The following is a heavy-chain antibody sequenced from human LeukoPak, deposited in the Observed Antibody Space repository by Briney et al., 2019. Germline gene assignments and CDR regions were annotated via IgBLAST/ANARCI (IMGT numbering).Heavy chain of an antibody. CDR2: INSDGSST. CDR3: ARGGRYYDSSGYYHDAFDI. Sequence: PGGSLRLSCAASGFTFSSYWMHWVRQAPGKGLVWVSRINSDGSSTSYADSVKGRFTISRDNSKNTLYLQMNSLRAEDTAVYYCARGGRYYDSSGYYHDAFDIWGQGTMVTVSS. CDR1: GFTFSSYW. J-gene: IGHJ3*02. V-gene: IGHV3-74*01. D-gene: IGHD3-22*01.